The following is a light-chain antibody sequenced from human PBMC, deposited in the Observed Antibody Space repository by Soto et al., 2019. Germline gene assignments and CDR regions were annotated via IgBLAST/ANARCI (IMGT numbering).Light chain of an antibody. J-gene: IGKJ4*01. CDR1: QSVNNY. Sequence: EIVLTQSPATLSLSPGERATLSCRASQSVNNYLAWYQQKPGQAPRLLIYDASSRATDIPARFSGSGSGKDFILTISSLEPEDFATYYCHQRSNWPLTFGGGTKVEIK. V-gene: IGKV3-11*01. CDR3: HQRSNWPLT. CDR2: DAS.